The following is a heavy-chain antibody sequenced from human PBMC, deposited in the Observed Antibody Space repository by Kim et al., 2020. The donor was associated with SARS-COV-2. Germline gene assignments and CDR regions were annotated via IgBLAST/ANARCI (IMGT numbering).Heavy chain of an antibody. D-gene: IGHD6-6*01. V-gene: IGHV3-30*02. CDR3: AKELDKGQLGDYYFDY. J-gene: IGHJ4*02. Sequence: SAKGRFTISRYTSKNTLYLQRNSLRAEDTAVYYCAKELDKGQLGDYYFDYWGQGTLVTVSS.